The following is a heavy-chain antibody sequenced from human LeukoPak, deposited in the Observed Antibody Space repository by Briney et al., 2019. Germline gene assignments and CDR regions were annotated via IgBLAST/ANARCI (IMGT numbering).Heavy chain of an antibody. Sequence: GESLKISCKGSGDSYTNYWIGWVRQMPGKGLEWMGIIYLGDYETRYSPSFQGQVTISADKSITTAYLQWNSLKASDTAMYYCARHPVYTHGWPLDYWGQGTLVTVSS. D-gene: IGHD6-19*01. CDR1: GDSYTNYW. CDR2: IYLGDYET. J-gene: IGHJ4*02. CDR3: ARHPVYTHGWPLDY. V-gene: IGHV5-51*01.